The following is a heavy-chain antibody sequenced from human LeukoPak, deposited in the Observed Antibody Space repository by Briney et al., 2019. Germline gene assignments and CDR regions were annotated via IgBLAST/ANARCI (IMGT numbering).Heavy chain of an antibody. D-gene: IGHD6-13*01. Sequence: SETLSLTCTVSDDSITMYYWTWIRQPPGKGLEWIGYVDHTGSTNFNPSLNGRVSISRDTSKNLFSLRLRSVTAADTAVYYCARGRSWHVFDYWGQGTLVTVSS. CDR3: ARGRSWHVFDY. J-gene: IGHJ4*02. CDR2: VDHTGST. V-gene: IGHV4-59*12. CDR1: DDSITMYY.